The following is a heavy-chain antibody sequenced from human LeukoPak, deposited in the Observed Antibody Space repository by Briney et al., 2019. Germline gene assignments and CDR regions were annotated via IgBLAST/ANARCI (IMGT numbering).Heavy chain of an antibody. CDR2: IIPIFGTA. V-gene: IGHV1-69*13. J-gene: IGHJ5*02. CDR1: GYTFTGYY. D-gene: IGHD5-24*01. Sequence: ASVRVSCKASGYTFTGYYMHWVRQAPGQGLEWMGGIIPIFGTANYAQKFQGRVTITADESTSTAYMELSSLRSEDTAVYYCAREVSQDGYNKGWFDPWGQGTLVTVSS. CDR3: AREVSQDGYNKGWFDP.